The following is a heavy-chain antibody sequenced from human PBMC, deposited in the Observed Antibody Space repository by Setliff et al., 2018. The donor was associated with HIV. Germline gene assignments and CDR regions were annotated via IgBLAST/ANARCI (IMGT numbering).Heavy chain of an antibody. Sequence: SETLSLTCTVYGGSLSGQYWSGHYWGWIRQPPGKGLEWIGEITHSGSTNYNPSLKSRVTISVEMSKKQFSLKLCSVTAADTAMYYCARGLGGYYSYFDYWGQGTLVTVSS. D-gene: IGHD3-3*01. J-gene: IGHJ4*02. CDR1: GGSLSGQY. V-gene: IGHV4-34*01. CDR2: ITHSGST. CDR3: ARGLGGYYSYFDY.